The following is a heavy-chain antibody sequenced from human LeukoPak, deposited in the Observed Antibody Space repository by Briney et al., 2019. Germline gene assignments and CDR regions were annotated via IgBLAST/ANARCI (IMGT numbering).Heavy chain of an antibody. CDR1: GFTFDDYA. D-gene: IGHD4-23*01. J-gene: IGHJ4*02. CDR3: ATTGGNSGY. Sequence: GRPLGLSCAASGFTFDDYAMHWVRQAPGKGLEWVSGISWNSGSIGYADSVKGRFTISRDNAKNSLYLQMNSLRAEDTALYYCATTGGNSGYWGQGTLVTVSS. CDR2: ISWNSGSI. V-gene: IGHV3-9*01.